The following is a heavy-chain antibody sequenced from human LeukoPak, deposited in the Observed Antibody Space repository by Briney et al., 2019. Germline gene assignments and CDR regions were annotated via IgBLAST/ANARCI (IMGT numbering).Heavy chain of an antibody. D-gene: IGHD2-2*01. V-gene: IGHV1-69*04. J-gene: IGHJ5*02. CDR2: IIPIFGIA. CDR1: GGTFSSYA. Sequence: ASVNVSCKASGGTFSSYAISWVRQAPGQGLEWMGRIIPIFGIANYAQKFQGRVTITADKSTSTAYMELSSLRSEDTAVYYCARGKVVVENWFDPWGQGTLVTVSS. CDR3: ARGKVVVENWFDP.